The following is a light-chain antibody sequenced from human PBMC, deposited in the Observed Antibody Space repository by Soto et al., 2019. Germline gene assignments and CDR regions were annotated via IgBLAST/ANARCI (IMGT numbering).Light chain of an antibody. CDR1: QNINDY. V-gene: IGKV1-39*01. Sequence: DIQMTQSPSSLSASVGDRVTFTCRASQNINDYLNWYQHKPGKAPRPLIFGTSGLHSGVPSRFSGTGSGSVFTLTISSLQPEDFGSYYCQQGYNAPPTFGRGTRV. CDR3: QQGYNAPPT. CDR2: GTS. J-gene: IGKJ1*01.